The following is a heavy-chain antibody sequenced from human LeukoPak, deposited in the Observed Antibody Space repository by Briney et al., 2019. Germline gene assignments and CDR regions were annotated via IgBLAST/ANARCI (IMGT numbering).Heavy chain of an antibody. D-gene: IGHD2-15*01. CDR1: GFTVSSSY. V-gene: IGHV3-53*01. CDR2: FYRGDST. Sequence: GGSLRLSCAASGFTVSSSYMYRVRQAPGKGLEWVSFFYRGDSTYYAESVRGRFTISRDNSKNTLYLLMNSLIPEDTAVYYCAREVVSSPSYFDSWGQGTLVTVSS. J-gene: IGHJ4*02. CDR3: AREVVSSPSYFDS.